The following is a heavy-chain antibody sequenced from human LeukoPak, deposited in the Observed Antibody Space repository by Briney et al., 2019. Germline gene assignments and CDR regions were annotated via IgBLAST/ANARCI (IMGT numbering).Heavy chain of an antibody. V-gene: IGHV3-23*01. J-gene: IGHJ6*03. CDR3: ARNYYNSRDYYYYYYMDV. Sequence: QSGGSLRLSCAASGFTFSSYAMTWVRQAPGKGLEWVSVISGSGGSTYYADSVKGRFTISRDNAKNSLYLQMNSLRAEDTAVYYCARNYYNSRDYYYYYYMDVWGKGTTVTVSS. CDR1: GFTFSSYA. D-gene: IGHD3-22*01. CDR2: ISGSGGST.